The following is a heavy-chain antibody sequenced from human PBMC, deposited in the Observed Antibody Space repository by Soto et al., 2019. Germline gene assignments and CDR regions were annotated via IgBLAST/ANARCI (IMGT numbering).Heavy chain of an antibody. CDR3: ANSEYSRYKNIDV. D-gene: IGHD5-18*01. CDR2: ISYDGSIK. CDR1: GFTFRGHG. Sequence: SLRLSWAASGFTFRGHGMHWVRQAPGRGLEWVALISYDGSIKYYADSVRGRFTISRDNSKNTLYLEMNSLRAEDTAVYYCANSEYSRYKNIDVWGQGTTVTVSS. J-gene: IGHJ6*02. V-gene: IGHV3-30*18.